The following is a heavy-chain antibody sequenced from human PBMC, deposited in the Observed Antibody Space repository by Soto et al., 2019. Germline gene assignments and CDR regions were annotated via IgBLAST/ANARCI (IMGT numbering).Heavy chain of an antibody. J-gene: IGHJ6*02. V-gene: IGHV1-69*13. Sequence: SVKVSCKASGGTFSSYAISWVRQAPGQGLEWMGGIIPIFGTANYAQKFQGRVTITADESTSTAYMEMNSLRGEDTAVYYCAKDLIATVYAVISGYYHGLDVWGQGTAVTVSS. CDR3: AKDLIATVYAVISGYYHGLDV. CDR2: IIPIFGTA. D-gene: IGHD2-21*01. CDR1: GGTFSSYA.